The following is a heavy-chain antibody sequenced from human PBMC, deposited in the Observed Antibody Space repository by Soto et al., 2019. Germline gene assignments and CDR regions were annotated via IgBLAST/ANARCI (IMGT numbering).Heavy chain of an antibody. J-gene: IGHJ5*02. CDR3: ARSERGYSYGPRKEWFDP. CDR2: IYYSGST. V-gene: IGHV4-31*03. Sequence: PSETLSLTCTVSGGSISSGDYYWSWIRQHPGKGLEWIGYIYYSGSTYYNPSLKSRVTISVDTSKNQFSLELSSVTAADTAVYYCARSERGYSYGPRKEWFDPWGQGTPVTVSS. CDR1: GGSISSGDYY. D-gene: IGHD5-18*01.